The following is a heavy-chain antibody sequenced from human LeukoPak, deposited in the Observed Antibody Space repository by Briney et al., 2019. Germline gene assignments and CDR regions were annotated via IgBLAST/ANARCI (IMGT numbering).Heavy chain of an antibody. Sequence: PETLSLTCTVSGGSISSYYWSWIRQPPGKGLEWIGYIYYSGSSNYNPSLKSRVTMSVDTSKNQFSLNLSSVTAADTAVYYCARHFSMITAAGTFNYYYMDVWGKGTTVTVSS. D-gene: IGHD6-13*01. CDR1: GGSISSYY. CDR3: ARHFSMITAAGTFNYYYMDV. CDR2: IYYSGSS. V-gene: IGHV4-59*08. J-gene: IGHJ6*03.